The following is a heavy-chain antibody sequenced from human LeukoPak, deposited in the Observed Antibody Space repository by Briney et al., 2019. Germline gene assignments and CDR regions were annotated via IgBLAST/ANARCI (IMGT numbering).Heavy chain of an antibody. V-gene: IGHV3-21*01. Sequence: GGSLRLSCEASGFTFSSYSMNWVRQAPGRGLEWVSSISSGSGYIHYADSVKGRFTISRDNARKSLYLQMNGLRAEDTAVYYCARDGLGIDYWGQGTLVTVSS. D-gene: IGHD3-10*01. CDR2: ISSGSGYI. CDR3: ARDGLGIDY. J-gene: IGHJ4*02. CDR1: GFTFSSYS.